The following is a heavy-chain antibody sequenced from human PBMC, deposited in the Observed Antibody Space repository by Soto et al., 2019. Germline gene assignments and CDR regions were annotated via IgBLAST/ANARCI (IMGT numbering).Heavy chain of an antibody. J-gene: IGHJ3*02. CDR3: AKAKLATYYDFWSDPDAFDI. CDR2: ISGSGGST. V-gene: IGHV3-23*01. CDR1: GFTFSSYA. Sequence: GSLRLSCAASGFTFSSYAMSWVRQAPGKGLEWVSAISGSGGSTYYADSVKGRFTISRDNSKNTLYLQMNSLRAEDTAVYYCAKAKLATYYDFWSDPDAFDIWGQGTMVTVSS. D-gene: IGHD3-3*01.